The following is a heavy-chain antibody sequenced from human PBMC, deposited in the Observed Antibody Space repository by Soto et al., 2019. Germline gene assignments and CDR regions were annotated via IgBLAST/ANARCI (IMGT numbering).Heavy chain of an antibody. CDR3: ARTQGSGVSDY. V-gene: IGHV4-59*01. CDR2: ISHSARI. CDR1: GDSITHNY. D-gene: IGHD3-3*01. J-gene: IGHJ4*02. Sequence: QVQLQESGPGLVKPSETLSLACSVSGDSITHNYWSWIRQPPGKGLEWIAYISHSARINYNPYLKSRVSISLDTSKNQFSLRVNSLTPADTAVYYCARTQGSGVSDYWGQGTLVTVSS.